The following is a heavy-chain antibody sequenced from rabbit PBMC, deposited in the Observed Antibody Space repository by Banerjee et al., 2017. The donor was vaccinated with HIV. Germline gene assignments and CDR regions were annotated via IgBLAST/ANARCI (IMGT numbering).Heavy chain of an antibody. Sequence: QSLEESGGDLVKPGASLTLTCTASGFDFSSSYYMCWVRQAPGKGLEWIACIYTGSSGSTYYASWAKGRFTISKTSSTTVTLQMTSLTAADTATYFCARSTYAYGYTPYFDLWGQGTLVTVS. D-gene: IGHD6-1*01. V-gene: IGHV1S40*01. CDR3: ARSTYAYGYTPYFDL. CDR2: IYTGSSGST. CDR1: GFDFSSSYY. J-gene: IGHJ4*01.